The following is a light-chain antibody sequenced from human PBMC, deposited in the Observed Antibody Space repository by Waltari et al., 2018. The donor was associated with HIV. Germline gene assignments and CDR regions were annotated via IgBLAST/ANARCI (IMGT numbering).Light chain of an antibody. CDR2: YDD. Sequence: QSVLTQPPSVSEAPSQRVTISCSGSSSSIGNNADHWYQQVPGKAPKLLIYYDDRLSAGVSDRFSGSKAGTSASMGIRGLQSEDEADYYCAAWDDSLNGYVFGSGTKVTVL. CDR3: AAWDDSLNGYV. CDR1: SSSIGNNA. V-gene: IGLV1-36*01. J-gene: IGLJ1*01.